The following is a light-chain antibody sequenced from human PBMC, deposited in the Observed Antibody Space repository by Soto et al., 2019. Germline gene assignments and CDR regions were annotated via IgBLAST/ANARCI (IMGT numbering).Light chain of an antibody. Sequence: DIVLTQSPGTLSLSPGEGATLSCRASQSVTSTYLAWYQQKPGQAPRLIISGVSTRATGIPDRFSGSGSGTDFTLTISRLEPEDFAVYYCQHYGISLWTFGQGTKVEIK. CDR1: QSVTSTY. CDR3: QHYGISLWT. CDR2: GVS. V-gene: IGKV3-20*01. J-gene: IGKJ1*01.